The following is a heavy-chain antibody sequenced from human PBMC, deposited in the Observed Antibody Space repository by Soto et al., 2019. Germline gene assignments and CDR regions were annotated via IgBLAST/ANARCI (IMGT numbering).Heavy chain of an antibody. V-gene: IGHV4-59*06. CDR1: GGSFSGYY. CDR2: IYYSGST. CDR3: ASSWADSSGYYYRVGYFDY. Sequence: SETLSLTCAVYGGSFSGYYWSWIRQPPGKGLEWIGYIYYSGSTYYNPSLKSRVTISVDTSKNQFSLKLSSVTAADTAVYYCASSWADSSGYYYRVGYFDYWGQGTLVTVSS. D-gene: IGHD3-22*01. J-gene: IGHJ4*02.